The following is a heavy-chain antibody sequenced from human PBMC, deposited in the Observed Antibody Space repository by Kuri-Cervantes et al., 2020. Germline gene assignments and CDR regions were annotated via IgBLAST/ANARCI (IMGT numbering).Heavy chain of an antibody. CDR2: ISAYNSNT. V-gene: IGHV1-18*01. Sequence: ASVKVSCKASGYTFTSYGIGWVRQAPGQGLEWMGWISAYNSNTNYAQKLQGRVTMTTDTSTSTAYMELSRLRSDDTAVYYCARVGWSDPNYYYYGMDVWGQGTTVTVSS. CDR3: ARVGWSDPNYYYYGMDV. J-gene: IGHJ6*02. D-gene: IGHD6-19*01. CDR1: GYTFTSYG.